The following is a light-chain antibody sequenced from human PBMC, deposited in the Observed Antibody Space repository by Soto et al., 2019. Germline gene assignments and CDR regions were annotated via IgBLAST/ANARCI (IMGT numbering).Light chain of an antibody. J-gene: IGLJ1*01. Sequence: QSALTQPRSVSGSPGQSVTISCTGTSTDFGGYNYVSWYQQHPGKVPKLMIYDVSKRPSGVPDRFSGSKSGNTASLTISGFRAEDEANYYCCSYAGRDTLYVLGSGTKVTVL. CDR2: DVS. CDR3: CSYAGRDTLYV. V-gene: IGLV2-11*01. CDR1: STDFGGYNY.